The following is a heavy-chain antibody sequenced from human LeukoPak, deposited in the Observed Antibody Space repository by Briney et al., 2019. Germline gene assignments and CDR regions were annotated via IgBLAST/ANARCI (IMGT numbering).Heavy chain of an antibody. CDR3: ARGYYDFWRLFDY. D-gene: IGHD3-3*01. Sequence: SSETLSLTCAVYGGSFSGYYWSWIRQPPGKGLEWIGEINHSGSTNYNPSPKSRVTISVDTSKNQFSLKLSSVTAADTAVYYCARGYYDFWRLFDYWGQGTLVTVSS. V-gene: IGHV4-34*01. CDR1: GGSFSGYY. J-gene: IGHJ4*02. CDR2: INHSGST.